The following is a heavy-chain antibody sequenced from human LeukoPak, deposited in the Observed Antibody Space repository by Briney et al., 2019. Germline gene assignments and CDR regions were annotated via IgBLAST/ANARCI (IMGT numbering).Heavy chain of an antibody. CDR3: ARGWSSEDAFDI. D-gene: IGHD2-15*01. CDR2: IGTAGDT. Sequence: GGSLRLSCAASGFTFSSYDMHWVRQAPGKGLEWVSAIGTAGDTYYPASVKGRFTISRENAKNSLYLQMNSLRAGDTAVYYCARGWSSEDAFDIWGQGTMVTVSS. V-gene: IGHV3-13*04. J-gene: IGHJ3*02. CDR1: GFTFSSYD.